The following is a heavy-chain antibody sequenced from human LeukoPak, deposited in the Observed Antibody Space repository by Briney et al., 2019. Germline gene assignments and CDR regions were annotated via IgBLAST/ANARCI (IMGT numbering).Heavy chain of an antibody. CDR3: ARTLWFGELSSNAFDI. V-gene: IGHV4-59*08. CDR1: GGSISSYY. D-gene: IGHD3-10*01. J-gene: IGHJ3*02. CDR2: IYYSGST. Sequence: SETLSLTCTVSGGSISSYYWSWIRQPPGKGLEWIGYIYYSGSTNYNPSLKSRVTISVDTSENQFSLKLSSVTAADTAVYYCARTLWFGELSSNAFDIWGQGTMVTVSS.